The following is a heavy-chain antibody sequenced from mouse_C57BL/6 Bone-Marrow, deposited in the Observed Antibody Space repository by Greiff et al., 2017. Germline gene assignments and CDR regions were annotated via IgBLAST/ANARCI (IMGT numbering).Heavy chain of an antibody. CDR3: ARDYDYDRFAY. Sequence: VQLKQSGPELVKPGASVKISCKASGYAFSSSWMNWVKQRPGKGLEWIGRIYPGDGDTNYNGKFKGKATLTADKSSSTAYMQLSSLTSEDSAVYFCARDYDYDRFAYWGQGTLVTVSA. V-gene: IGHV1-82*01. D-gene: IGHD2-4*01. J-gene: IGHJ3*01. CDR2: IYPGDGDT. CDR1: GYAFSSSW.